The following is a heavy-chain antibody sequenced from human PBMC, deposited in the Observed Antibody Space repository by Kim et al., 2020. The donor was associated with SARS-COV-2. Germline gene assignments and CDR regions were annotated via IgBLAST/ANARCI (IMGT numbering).Heavy chain of an antibody. V-gene: IGHV4-4*02. CDR1: GGSISSSNW. D-gene: IGHD2-21*02. CDR2: IYHSGST. J-gene: IGHJ6*02. CDR3: ARDRLHIVVVTAIEYYYYGMDV. Sequence: SETPSLTCAVSGGSISSSNWWSWVRQPPGKGLEWIGEIYHSGSTNYNPSLKSRVTISVDKSKNQFSLKLSSVTAADTAVYYCARDRLHIVVVTAIEYYYYGMDVWGQGTTVTVSS.